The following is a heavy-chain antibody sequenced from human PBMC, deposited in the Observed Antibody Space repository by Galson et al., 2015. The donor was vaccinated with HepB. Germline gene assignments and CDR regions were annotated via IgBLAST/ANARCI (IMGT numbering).Heavy chain of an antibody. Sequence: SLRLSCAASGFTFSDYGMHWVRQAPGKGLEWVAVIWYDGSGKFYTDSVKGRFTISRDNSKNTLYLQMNSLRVEDTAVYYCATTYTGYSTGWADYWGQGILVTVSS. CDR3: ATTYTGYSTGWADY. CDR2: IWYDGSGK. V-gene: IGHV3-33*01. J-gene: IGHJ4*02. CDR1: GFTFSDYG. D-gene: IGHD6-19*01.